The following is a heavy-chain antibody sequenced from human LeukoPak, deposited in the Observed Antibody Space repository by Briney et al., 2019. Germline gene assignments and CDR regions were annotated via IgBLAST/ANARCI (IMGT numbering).Heavy chain of an antibody. V-gene: IGHV3-53*01. CDR2: IYSGGST. J-gene: IGHJ4*02. CDR1: GFTVSSNY. D-gene: IGHD5-18*01. Sequence: GGSLRLSCAASGFTVSSNYMSWVRQAPGKGLEWVSVIYSGGSTYYADSVKGRFTISRDNSKNTLYLQMNSLRAEDTAVYYCATGAWIQLWSYYFDYWGQGTLVTVPS. CDR3: ATGAWIQLWSYYFDY.